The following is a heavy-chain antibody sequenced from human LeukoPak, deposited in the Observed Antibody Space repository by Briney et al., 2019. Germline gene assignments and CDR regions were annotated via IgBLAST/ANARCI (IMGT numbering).Heavy chain of an antibody. CDR1: GDTVSSNIAA. V-gene: IGHV6-1*01. J-gene: IGHJ4*02. CDR2: TYYRSKWYT. Sequence: QTLSLTWAISGDTVSSNIAAWNWIRQSPSRGLEWLVRTYYRSKWYTDYAVSVKSQITLSPDTSKNQFSLQLNSVTPEDTAVYYCVRDMAHFDFWGQGTLVTVSS. D-gene: IGHD3-10*01. CDR3: VRDMAHFDF.